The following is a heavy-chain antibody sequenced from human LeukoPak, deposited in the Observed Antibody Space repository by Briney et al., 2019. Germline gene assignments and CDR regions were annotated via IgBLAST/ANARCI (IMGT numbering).Heavy chain of an antibody. CDR1: GFTFSSYS. Sequence: KPGGSLRLSCAASGFTFSSYSMNWVRQAPGKGLEWVSSISSSSSYIYYADSVKGRFTISRDNANKDSLYLQMNSLRAEDTALYYCAIRGSPMVRDYWGQGTLVTVSS. CDR3: AIRGSPMVRDY. CDR2: ISSSSSYI. J-gene: IGHJ4*02. D-gene: IGHD3-10*01. V-gene: IGHV3-21*01.